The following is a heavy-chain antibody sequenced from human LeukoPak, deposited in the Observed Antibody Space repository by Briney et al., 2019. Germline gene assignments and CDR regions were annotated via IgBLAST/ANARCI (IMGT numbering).Heavy chain of an antibody. J-gene: IGHJ4*02. Sequence: GGSLRLSCTASGLTFSTSGLNWVRQAPGKGLEWVASIGPTGSDRYHADSIKGRFTVSRDNANNFLYLQMNSLRAEDTAVYYCATETNGRHYDYWGQGTLLTVSS. CDR2: IGPTGSDR. CDR3: ATETNGRHYDY. CDR1: GLTFSTSG. D-gene: IGHD1-14*01. V-gene: IGHV3-21*06.